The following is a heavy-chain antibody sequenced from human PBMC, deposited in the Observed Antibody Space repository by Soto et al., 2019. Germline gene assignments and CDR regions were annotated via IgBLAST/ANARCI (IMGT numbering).Heavy chain of an antibody. D-gene: IGHD2-8*02. CDR2: MSLNGDI. V-gene: IGHV4-4*02. CDR1: GGTIRSGHW. Sequence: QVQLQESGPGLVESSGTLSLTCAVYGGTIRSGHWWTWVRQSPGKGLEWIGEMSLNGDINYSPSLQSRVTVSIDMSRNHLSLRLTSVTAADTAVYYCATRETRTGVPVWGPGTMVAVSS. J-gene: IGHJ6*01. CDR3: ATRETRTGVPV.